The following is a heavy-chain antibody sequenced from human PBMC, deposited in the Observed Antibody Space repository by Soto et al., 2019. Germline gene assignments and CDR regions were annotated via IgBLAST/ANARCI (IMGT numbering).Heavy chain of an antibody. V-gene: IGHV4-4*07. D-gene: IGHD5-18*01. CDR2: IYTSGST. CDR1: GDSISSYY. CDR3: ARVRIQLWASSWFDP. J-gene: IGHJ5*02. Sequence: QVQLQESGPGLVKPSETLSLTCTVSGDSISSYYWSWIRQPAGKGLEWIGRIYTSGSTNYNPSLKSRVTMSVDTSKNQFSLKLSSVTAADTAVYYCARVRIQLWASSWFDPWGQGTLVTVSS.